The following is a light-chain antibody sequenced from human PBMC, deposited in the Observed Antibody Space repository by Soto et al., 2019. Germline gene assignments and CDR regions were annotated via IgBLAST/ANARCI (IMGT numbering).Light chain of an antibody. CDR3: QQYDKYST. J-gene: IGKJ1*01. CDR1: QSISTW. Sequence: DTQMTQSPSTLSASIGDRVTITCRASQSISTWLAWYQQKPGKAPKLLIYAASTLENGVPTRFSGTGSETEFTLTVTSLQPEDFASYFCQQYDKYSTFGHGTKVDIK. V-gene: IGKV1-5*01. CDR2: AAS.